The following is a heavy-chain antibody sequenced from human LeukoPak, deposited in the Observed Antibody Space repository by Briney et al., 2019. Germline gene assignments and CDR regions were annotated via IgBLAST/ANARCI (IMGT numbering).Heavy chain of an antibody. CDR1: GFTFSSYA. CDR2: ISGSGGST. V-gene: IGHV3-23*01. Sequence: PGGSLRLSCAASGFTFSSYAMSWVRQAPGKGLEWVSAISGSGGSTYYADSVKGRFTISRDNSKNTLYLQMNSLRAEDTAVYYCAKDLGYYYGSGSYITDYWGQGTLVTVSS. D-gene: IGHD3-10*01. J-gene: IGHJ4*02. CDR3: AKDLGYYYGSGSYITDY.